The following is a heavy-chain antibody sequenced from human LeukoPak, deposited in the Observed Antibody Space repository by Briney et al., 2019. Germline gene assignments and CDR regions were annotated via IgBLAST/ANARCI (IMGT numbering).Heavy chain of an antibody. J-gene: IGHJ4*02. CDR1: GGSISSSSYY. CDR2: IYYSGST. CDR3: ARWLAAAGTYYFDY. V-gene: IGHV4-39*01. D-gene: IGHD6-13*01. Sequence: PSETLSLTCTVSGGSISSSSYYWGWIRQPPGKELEWIGSIYYSGSTYYNPSLKSRVTISVDTSKNQFSLKLSSVTAADTAVYYCARWLAAAGTYYFDYWGQGTLVTVSS.